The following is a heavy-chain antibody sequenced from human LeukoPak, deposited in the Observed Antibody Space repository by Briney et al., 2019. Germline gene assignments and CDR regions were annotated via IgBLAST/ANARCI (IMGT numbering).Heavy chain of an antibody. D-gene: IGHD6-13*01. Sequence: PSETLSLTCTVSGGSISSSSYYWGWIRQPPGKELEWIGHIFDSGRPNYNPALKSRVTILVDTSKNQLSLRLTSVTAADTAVYYCARHRAAAGIGYFYYGLDVWGHGTTVTVSS. CDR3: ARHRAAAGIGYFYYGLDV. CDR1: GGSISSSSYY. J-gene: IGHJ6*02. V-gene: IGHV4-61*05. CDR2: IFDSGRP.